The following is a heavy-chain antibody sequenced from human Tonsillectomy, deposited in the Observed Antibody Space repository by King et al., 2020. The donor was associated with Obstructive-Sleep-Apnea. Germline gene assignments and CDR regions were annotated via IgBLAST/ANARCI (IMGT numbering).Heavy chain of an antibody. Sequence: QLVQSGGGLVQPGGSLRLSCAASGFTFSSYAMSWVRQAPGKGLEWVSFISGSGGGTDYADSVKGRFTISRDNSKNTLYLQMNSLRAEDTAVYYCAKDFGSSWYYFDYWGQGTLVTVSS. CDR1: GFTFSSYA. CDR2: ISGSGGGT. CDR3: AKDFGSSWYYFDY. D-gene: IGHD6-13*01. V-gene: IGHV3-23*04. J-gene: IGHJ4*02.